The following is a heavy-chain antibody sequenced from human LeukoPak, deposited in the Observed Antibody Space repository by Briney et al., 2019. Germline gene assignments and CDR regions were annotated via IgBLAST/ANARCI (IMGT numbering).Heavy chain of an antibody. J-gene: IGHJ4*02. CDR1: GYTFTGYS. Sequence: GASVKVSCKASGYTFTGYSMHWVRQAPGQGLEWMGRINPNNGGTNYAQKFQGRVTMTGDTSISTAYMELSSLRSDDTAVYYCTRESGSYHGNDYWGQGTLVTVSS. CDR2: INPNNGGT. D-gene: IGHD1-26*01. V-gene: IGHV1-2*06. CDR3: TRESGSYHGNDY.